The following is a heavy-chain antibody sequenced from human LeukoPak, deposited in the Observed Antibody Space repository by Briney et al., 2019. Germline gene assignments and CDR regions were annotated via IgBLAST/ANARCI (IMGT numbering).Heavy chain of an antibody. CDR1: GGSISSYY. CDR3: ARLLGWFDP. V-gene: IGHV4-4*09. CDR2: IYTSGST. Sequence: SETLSLTCTVSGGSISSYYWSWIRQPPGKGLEWIGYIYTSGSTNYNPSLKSRVTISVDKSKNQFSLKLSSVTAADTAVYYCARLLGWFDPWGQGTLVTVSS. J-gene: IGHJ5*02.